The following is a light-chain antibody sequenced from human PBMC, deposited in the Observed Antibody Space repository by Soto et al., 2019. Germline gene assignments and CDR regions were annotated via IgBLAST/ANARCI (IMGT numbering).Light chain of an antibody. J-gene: IGLJ2*01. CDR3: ETWDSNTHI. V-gene: IGLV4-60*03. Sequence: QAVLTQSSSASASLGSSVKLTCTLSSGHSSYIIAWHQQQPGKAPRYLMKLEGSGSYNKGSGVPDRLSGSSSGADRYLTISNLQSEDEADYYCETWDSNTHIFGGGTKVTVL. CDR1: SGHSSYI. CDR2: LEGSGSY.